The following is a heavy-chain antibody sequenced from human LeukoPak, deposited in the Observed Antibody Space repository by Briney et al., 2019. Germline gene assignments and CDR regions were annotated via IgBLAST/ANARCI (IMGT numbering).Heavy chain of an antibody. J-gene: IGHJ3*02. CDR1: GYSISSGYY. V-gene: IGHV4-38-2*02. Sequence: SETLSLTCTVSGYSISSGYYWGWIRQPPGKGLEWIGSIYHSGSTYYNPSLKSRVTISVDTSKNQSSLKLSSVTAADTAVYYCAREGRIAGDAFDIWGQGTVVTVSS. CDR2: IYHSGST. CDR3: AREGRIAGDAFDI. D-gene: IGHD6-13*01.